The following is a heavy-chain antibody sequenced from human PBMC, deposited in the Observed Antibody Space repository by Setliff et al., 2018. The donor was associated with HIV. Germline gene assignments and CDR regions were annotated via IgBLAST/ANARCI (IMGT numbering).Heavy chain of an antibody. D-gene: IGHD6-19*01. J-gene: IGHJ4*02. CDR1: GASMRSQY. CDR2: IYYSGSS. Sequence: LSLTCTVSGASMRSQYWNWIRQSPGKGLEWIGYIYYSGSSYYNPSLQSRITMSVETSMNQFSLRLTSVTAADTAIYYCARTIQPSSSPFDFWGQGMLVTVSS. CDR3: ARTIQPSSSPFDF. V-gene: IGHV4-59*06.